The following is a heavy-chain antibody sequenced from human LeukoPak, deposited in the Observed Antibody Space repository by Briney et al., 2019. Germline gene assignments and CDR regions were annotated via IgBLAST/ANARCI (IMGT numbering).Heavy chain of an antibody. V-gene: IGHV3-48*02. D-gene: IGHD2-21*01. CDR2: ISNDRSSV. J-gene: IGHJ4*02. CDR3: ARDTDWSFDY. CDR1: GFTFSDYS. Sequence: PGGSLRLSCATSGFTFSDYSMNWVRQAPGKGPEWISYISNDRSSVADSVKGRFTISRDNAENSLFLQVNSLRDEDTAVYYCARDTDWSFDYWGQGILVTVSS.